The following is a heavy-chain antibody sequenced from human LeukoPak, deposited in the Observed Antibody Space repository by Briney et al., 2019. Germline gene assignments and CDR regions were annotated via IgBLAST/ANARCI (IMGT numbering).Heavy chain of an antibody. Sequence: PSETLSLTCTVSGDSISRYYWSWIRQPPRKGLEWIGYIYTSGGTNYIPSLKGRVTISIDTSKNQFSLKLSSVTAADSAVYYCARLTRLSTSPDRYYLDYWGQGTLVTVSS. CDR2: IYTSGGT. V-gene: IGHV4-4*09. CDR1: GDSISRYY. CDR3: ARLTRLSTSPDRYYLDY. J-gene: IGHJ4*02. D-gene: IGHD6-6*01.